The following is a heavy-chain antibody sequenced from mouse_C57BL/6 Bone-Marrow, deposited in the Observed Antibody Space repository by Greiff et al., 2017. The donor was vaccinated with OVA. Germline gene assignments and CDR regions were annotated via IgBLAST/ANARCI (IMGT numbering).Heavy chain of an antibody. Sequence: VQLQQSGAELVKPGASVKISCKASGYAFSSYWMNWVKQRPGKGLEWIGQIYPGDGDTTYNGKFKGKATLTADKSSSTAYMQLSSLTSEDSAVYFCAREELGLYYFDYWGQGTTLTVSS. J-gene: IGHJ2*01. CDR3: AREELGLYYFDY. CDR1: GYAFSSYW. D-gene: IGHD4-1*01. V-gene: IGHV1-80*01. CDR2: IYPGDGDT.